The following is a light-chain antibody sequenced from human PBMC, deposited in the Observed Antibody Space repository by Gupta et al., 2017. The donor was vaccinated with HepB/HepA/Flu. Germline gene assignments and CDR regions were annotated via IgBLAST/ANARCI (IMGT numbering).Light chain of an antibody. CDR3: CSYAGTYTWV. CDR1: STDVGTYND. CDR2: EVI. J-gene: IGLJ1*01. Sequence: SALPQPRSVSGSPGQSVTISCTGTSTDVGTYNDVSWYQQHPGKAPKLMIYEVIKRPSGVPDRFSGSKSGNTASLTISGLQAEDEADYYCCSYAGTYTWVFGNGTKLTVL. V-gene: IGLV2-11*01.